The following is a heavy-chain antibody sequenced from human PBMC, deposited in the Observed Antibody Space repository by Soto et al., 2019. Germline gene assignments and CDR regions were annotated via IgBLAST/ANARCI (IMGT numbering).Heavy chain of an antibody. D-gene: IGHD3-10*01. Sequence: QLQLQESGSGLVKPSQTLSLTCAVSGASISSGGSSWSWIRQAPGTGLEWIGYIYHSGITNYNPSLKSRDTISVDKSQDQFSLSLSFVTAADTAVYYCARGLAVRGSYGVDVWGQGTTVTVSS. CDR2: IYHSGIT. CDR1: GASISSGGSS. V-gene: IGHV4-30-2*01. J-gene: IGHJ6*02. CDR3: ARGLAVRGSYGVDV.